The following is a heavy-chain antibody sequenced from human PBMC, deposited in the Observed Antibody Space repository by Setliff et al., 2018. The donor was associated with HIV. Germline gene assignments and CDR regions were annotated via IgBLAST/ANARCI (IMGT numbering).Heavy chain of an antibody. CDR3: ARDRVEAERGAFDI. D-gene: IGHD1-26*01. J-gene: IGHJ3*02. Sequence: GGSLRLSCAASGFTFSSYAMSWVRQAPGKGLEWVSAITSTAGTTYYADSVKGRFTVSRDNSKNTLYLQMNSLRAEDTAMYYCARDRVEAERGAFDIWGQGTMVTVSS. CDR1: GFTFSSYA. CDR2: ITSTAGTT. V-gene: IGHV3-23*01.